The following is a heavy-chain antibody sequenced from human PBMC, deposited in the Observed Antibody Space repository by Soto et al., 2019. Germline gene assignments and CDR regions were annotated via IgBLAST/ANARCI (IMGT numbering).Heavy chain of an antibody. CDR2: LYNTGST. CDR1: GASISRYY. J-gene: IGHJ6*02. CDR3: ARDLWGCGVDCYQLEV. D-gene: IGHD2-21*02. V-gene: IGHV4-59*01. Sequence: SETLSLTCTVSGASISRYYWSWIRQSPGKGLEWIGYLYNTGSTIYNPSLKSRVTISVDTSKNQFSLKMNSVTAADTAVYYCARDLWGCGVDCYQLEVWGQGPTVTVSS.